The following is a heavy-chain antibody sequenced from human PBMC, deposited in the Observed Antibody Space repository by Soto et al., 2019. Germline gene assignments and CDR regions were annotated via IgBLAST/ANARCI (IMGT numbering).Heavy chain of an antibody. CDR2: IIPIFSTP. J-gene: IGHJ5*02. V-gene: IGHV1-69*13. CDR1: GGTFGSYA. D-gene: IGHD3-22*01. CDR3: ARPIQYYFDTSAQSAWFDP. Sequence: ASVKVSCKTSGGTFGSYAISWVRQAPGQGLDWMGGIIPIFSTPNYAQKFQGRVTITADESTSTAYMELSSLRSEDTAVYYCARPIQYYFDTSAQSAWFDPWGQGTLVTVS.